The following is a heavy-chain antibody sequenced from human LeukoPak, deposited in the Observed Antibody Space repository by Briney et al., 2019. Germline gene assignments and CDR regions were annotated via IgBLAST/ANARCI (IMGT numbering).Heavy chain of an antibody. CDR3: AGSGYCSSTACYDSGYYYYYMDV. J-gene: IGHJ6*03. D-gene: IGHD2-2*01. CDR1: GFTFDDYG. V-gene: IGHV3-20*04. Sequence: GGSLRLSCVASGFTFDDYGMSWVRQAPGKGLEWVSGINWNGETTSYSDSVKGRFTISGDNAKNSLHLQLNNLRAEDTALYFCAGSGYCSSTACYDSGYYYYYMDVWGKGTTVTVSS. CDR2: INWNGETT.